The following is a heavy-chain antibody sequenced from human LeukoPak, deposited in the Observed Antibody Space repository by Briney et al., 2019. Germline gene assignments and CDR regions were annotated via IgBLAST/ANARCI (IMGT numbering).Heavy chain of an antibody. J-gene: IGHJ4*02. CDR1: GGTFSGYY. D-gene: IGHD4-17*01. V-gene: IGHV4-34*01. CDR2: INHSGST. Sequence: PSETLSLTCAVYGGTFSGYYWSWIRQPPGKGLEWIGEINHSGSTNYNPSLKSRVTISVDTSKNQFSLKLSSVTAADTAMYYCARGLYGDSTSNYFDYWGQGTLVTVSS. CDR3: ARGLYGDSTSNYFDY.